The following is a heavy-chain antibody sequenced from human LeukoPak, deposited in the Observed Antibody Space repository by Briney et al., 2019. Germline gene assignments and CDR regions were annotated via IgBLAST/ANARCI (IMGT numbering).Heavy chain of an antibody. J-gene: IGHJ4*02. D-gene: IGHD3-10*01. CDR1: GFTFSSYW. CDR3: ASIVEEFGELLYDY. V-gene: IGHV3-7*01. CDR2: IKQDGSEK. Sequence: GGSLRLSCAVSGFTFSSYWMSWVRQAPGRGLEWVANIKQDGSEKYYVDSVKGRFTISRDNTKNSLYLQMNSLRAEDTAVYYCASIVEEFGELLYDYWGQGTLVTVSS.